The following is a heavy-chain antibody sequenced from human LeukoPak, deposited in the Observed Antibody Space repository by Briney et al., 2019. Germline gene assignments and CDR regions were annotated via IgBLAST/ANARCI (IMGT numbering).Heavy chain of an antibody. CDR1: GYTFTSYD. D-gene: IGHD1-14*01. J-gene: IGHJ6*03. Sequence: ASVKVSCKASGYTFTSYDINWVRQATGQGLEWMGWMNPNSGNTGYAQKFQGRVTMTRNTSISTAYMELSSLRSEDTAVYYCARGAPPFYQPHRYYYYMDVWSKGTTVTVS. V-gene: IGHV1-8*01. CDR3: ARGAPPFYQPHRYYYYMDV. CDR2: MNPNSGNT.